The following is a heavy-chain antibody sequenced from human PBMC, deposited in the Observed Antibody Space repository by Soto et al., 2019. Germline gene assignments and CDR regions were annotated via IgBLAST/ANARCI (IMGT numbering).Heavy chain of an antibody. Sequence: GGSLRLSCAASGFTFSSLWMSWVRQAPGKGLEWVANISHSGSKKYYVDSVKGRFTTSRDNSKNSLYLQMDSLRAEDTAVYYCAKDRPLNPVWSGYSDFDCWGQGTLVTVSS. CDR2: ISHSGSKK. V-gene: IGHV3-7*05. CDR1: GFTFSSLW. D-gene: IGHD3-3*01. J-gene: IGHJ4*02. CDR3: AKDRPLNPVWSGYSDFDC.